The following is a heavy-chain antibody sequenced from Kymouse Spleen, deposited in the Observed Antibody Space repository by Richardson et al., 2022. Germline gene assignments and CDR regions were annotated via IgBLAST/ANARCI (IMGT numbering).Heavy chain of an antibody. CDR2: INHSGST. CDR1: GGSFSGYY. CDR3: ARGTIFGVVIILYYYYGMDV. V-gene: IGHV4-34*01. Sequence: QVQLQQWGAGLLKPSETLSLTCAVYGGSFSGYYWSWIRQPPGKGLEWIGEINHSGSTNYNPSLKSRVTISVDTSKNQFSLKLSSVTAADTAVYYCARGTIFGVVIILYYYYGMDVWGQGTTVTVSS. J-gene: IGHJ6*02. D-gene: IGHD3-3*01.